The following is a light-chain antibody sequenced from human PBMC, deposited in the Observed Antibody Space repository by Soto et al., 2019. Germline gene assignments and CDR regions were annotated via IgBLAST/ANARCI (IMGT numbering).Light chain of an antibody. V-gene: IGKV1-5*03. Sequence: DIQMTQSPSTLSASVGDTVTITCRASESISIWLAWYQQKPGKAPNLLINKASSLQSEVPSRFSGSGSGAEFTLTITSLQPDDFGVYYCQQHKSSSTFGQGTKVDIK. CDR2: KAS. J-gene: IGKJ1*01. CDR1: ESISIW. CDR3: QQHKSSST.